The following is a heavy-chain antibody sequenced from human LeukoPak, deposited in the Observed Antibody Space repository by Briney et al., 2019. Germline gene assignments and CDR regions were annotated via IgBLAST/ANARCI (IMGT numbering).Heavy chain of an antibody. Sequence: GGSLRLSRTASGFTFGDYAMSWVRQAPGKGLEWVGFIRSKAYGGTTEYAASVKGRFTISRDDSKSIAYLQMNSLKTEDTAVYYCTRAPYCSGGSCYDYWGQGTLVTVSS. D-gene: IGHD2-15*01. CDR3: TRAPYCSGGSCYDY. J-gene: IGHJ4*02. CDR2: IRSKAYGGTT. V-gene: IGHV3-49*04. CDR1: GFTFGDYA.